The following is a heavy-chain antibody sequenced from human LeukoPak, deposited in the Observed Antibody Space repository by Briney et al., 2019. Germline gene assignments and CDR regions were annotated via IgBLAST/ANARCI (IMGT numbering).Heavy chain of an antibody. D-gene: IGHD5-18*01. J-gene: IGHJ6*02. CDR3: ARGRGYSYGKYYYYYYGMDV. CDR2: INHSGST. V-gene: IGHV4-34*01. Sequence: SETLSLTCAVYGGSFSGYYWGWIRQPPGKGLEWIGEINHSGSTNYSPSLKSRVTISVDTSKNQFSLKLSSVTAADTAVYYCARGRGYSYGKYYYYYYGMDVWGQGTTVTVSS. CDR1: GGSFSGYY.